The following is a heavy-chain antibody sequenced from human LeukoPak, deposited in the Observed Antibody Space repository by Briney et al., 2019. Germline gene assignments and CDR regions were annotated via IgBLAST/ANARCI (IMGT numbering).Heavy chain of an antibody. J-gene: IGHJ4*02. CDR1: GASISSYY. Sequence: PSETLSLTCTVSGASISSYYWSWIRQPAGKGLEWLGRIYSTGSTNYNPSLKSRVTMSVDTSKNQFSLRLRSVTAADTAVYYCARQIASAGTAGFDFWGQGALVTVSS. V-gene: IGHV4-4*07. CDR3: ARQIASAGTAGFDF. D-gene: IGHD6-13*01. CDR2: IYSTGST.